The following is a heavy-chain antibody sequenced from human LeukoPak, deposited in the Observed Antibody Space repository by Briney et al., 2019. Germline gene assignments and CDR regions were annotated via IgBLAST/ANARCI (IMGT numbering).Heavy chain of an antibody. Sequence: GGSLRLSCAASGFSFSSYWMSWVCQAPGKGLEWVANINPDGSNILYVDSVKGRFTISRDNAKNSLYLQMNNLRAEDAAVYFCVSGFLQWLYWGQGTLVTVSS. CDR1: GFSFSSYW. D-gene: IGHD3-3*01. J-gene: IGHJ4*02. CDR3: VSGFLQWLY. V-gene: IGHV3-7*01. CDR2: INPDGSNI.